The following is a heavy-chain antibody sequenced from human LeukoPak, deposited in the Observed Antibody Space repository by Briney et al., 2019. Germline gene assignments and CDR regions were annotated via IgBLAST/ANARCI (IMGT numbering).Heavy chain of an antibody. D-gene: IGHD1-20*01. CDR2: ISVGSDAA. Sequence: GGSLRLSCAASGLTLSSYSMNWVRQVPGKGLEWISYISVGSDAAYYADSVRGRFTVSRDTAKNSLILQMNSLRAGDTARYFCARLTGTGYFDLWGQGTPVTVSS. J-gene: IGHJ4*02. CDR3: ARLTGTGYFDL. CDR1: GLTLSSYS. V-gene: IGHV3-48*01.